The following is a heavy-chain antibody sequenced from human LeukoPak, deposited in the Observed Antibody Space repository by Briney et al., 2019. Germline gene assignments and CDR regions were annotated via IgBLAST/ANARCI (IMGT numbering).Heavy chain of an antibody. Sequence: PGGSLRLSCTASGFTFSNYDIHWVRQAPGKGLEWVAFIQYDGSNKYYADSVKGRFTISRDNSKNTLYLLMNSLRDEDTAVYYCAKVSGVGSSWSPFDYWGQGTLVTVSS. CDR1: GFTFSNYD. V-gene: IGHV3-30*02. J-gene: IGHJ4*02. CDR2: IQYDGSNK. D-gene: IGHD6-13*01. CDR3: AKVSGVGSSWSPFDY.